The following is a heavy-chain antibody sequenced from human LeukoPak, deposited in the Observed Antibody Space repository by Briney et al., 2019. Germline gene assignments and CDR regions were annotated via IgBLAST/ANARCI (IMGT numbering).Heavy chain of an antibody. D-gene: IGHD3-3*01. CDR1: GGTFSSYA. V-gene: IGHV1-69*05. CDR3: ARLLGRFLEWLRFDP. J-gene: IGHJ5*02. CDR2: IIPIFGTA. Sequence: SVKVSCKASGGTFSSYAISWVRQAPGQGLEWMGGIIPIFGTANYAQKFQGRVTITTDESTSTAYMELSSLRSEDTAVYYCARLLGRFLEWLRFDPWGQGTLVTVST.